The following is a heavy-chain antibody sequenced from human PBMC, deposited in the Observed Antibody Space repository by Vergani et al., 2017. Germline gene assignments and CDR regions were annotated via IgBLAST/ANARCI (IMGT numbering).Heavy chain of an antibody. CDR2: ISAYNGNT. Sequence: QVQLVQSGAEVKKPGSSVKVSCKASGGTFSSYTISWVRQAPGQGLEWMGWISAYNGNTNYAQKLQGRVTMTRDTSISTAYMELSRLRSDDTAVYYCARDPILSYYGMDVWGQGTMVTVSS. CDR1: GGTFSSYT. CDR3: ARDPILSYYGMDV. V-gene: IGHV1-18*01. J-gene: IGHJ6*02.